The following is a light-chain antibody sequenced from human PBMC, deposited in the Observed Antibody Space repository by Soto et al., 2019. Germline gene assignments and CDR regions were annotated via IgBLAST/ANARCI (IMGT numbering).Light chain of an antibody. V-gene: IGKV1-33*01. CDR1: QDITNY. Sequence: IRMSQSPSSLSASVGDGVTITCQASQDITNYLNWYQQKPGKSPKLLIFDAANLEAGVPSRFSGSGSGTDFTFTISSLQPEDIATYYCQQYDNLVTFGGGTKVDIK. CDR2: DAA. J-gene: IGKJ4*01. CDR3: QQYDNLVT.